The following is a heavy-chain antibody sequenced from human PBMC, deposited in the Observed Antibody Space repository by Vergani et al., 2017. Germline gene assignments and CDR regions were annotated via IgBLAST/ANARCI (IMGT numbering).Heavy chain of an antibody. CDR1: GFTFSSYA. V-gene: IGHV3-23*01. D-gene: IGHD5-18*01. CDR3: ARAPWPDTYFDY. Sequence: EVQLLESGGGLVQPGGSLRLSCAASGFTFSSYAMSWVRQAPGKGLEWVSAISGSGGSTYYADYVKGRFTISRDNSKTTLYLQMNSLRAEDTDVYYCARAPWPDTYFDYWGQGTLVTVSS. J-gene: IGHJ4*02. CDR2: ISGSGGST.